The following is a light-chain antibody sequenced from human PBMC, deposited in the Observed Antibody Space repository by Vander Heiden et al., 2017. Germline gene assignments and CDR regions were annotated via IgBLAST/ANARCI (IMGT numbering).Light chain of an antibody. V-gene: IGLV2-8*01. CDR1: SRDIGGYDH. CDR3: SSYLVTGDYV. Sequence: QSALTQSPSASGSPGQSVTISCPGTSRDIGGYDHVSWYKWHPGKAPKLIMYDVTKRPSGVPDRFSGSKSGNTASLTVAGLQAEDEADYFCSSYLVTGDYVFGTGTKVTVL. J-gene: IGLJ1*01. CDR2: DVT.